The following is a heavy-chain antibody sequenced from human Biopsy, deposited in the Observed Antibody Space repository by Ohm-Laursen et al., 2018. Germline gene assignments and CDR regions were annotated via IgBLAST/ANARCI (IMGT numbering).Heavy chain of an antibody. CDR1: GAIFSNYA. Sequence: ASVKVSCKASGAIFSNYAITWVRQAPGQGLEWMGGIIPLFGAPNYAQKFQGRLTITADESKSTTYMELGSLRSEVTAVYYCARLAQIYGDSPFDPWGQGTLVTVSS. CDR3: ARLAQIYGDSPFDP. D-gene: IGHD4-17*01. V-gene: IGHV1-69*13. J-gene: IGHJ5*02. CDR2: IIPLFGAP.